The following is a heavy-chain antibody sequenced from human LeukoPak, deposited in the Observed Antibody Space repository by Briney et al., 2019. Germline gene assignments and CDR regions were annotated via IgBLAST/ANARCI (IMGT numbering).Heavy chain of an antibody. CDR3: GKDRSSNWYIDWFDP. J-gene: IGHJ5*02. Sequence: PSETLSLTCTVSGGSISSYYWSWIRQPAGKGLEWNGRIYPSGNTDYNPSLKSRVIMSVDTSKNQFSLKLNSVTAADTALYYCGKDRSSNWYIDWFDPWGQGTLVTVSS. V-gene: IGHV4-4*07. CDR1: GGSISSYY. D-gene: IGHD6-13*01. CDR2: IYPSGNT.